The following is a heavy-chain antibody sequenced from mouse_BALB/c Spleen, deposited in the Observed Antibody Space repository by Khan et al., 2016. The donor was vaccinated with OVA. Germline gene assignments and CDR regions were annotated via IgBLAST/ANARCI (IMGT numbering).Heavy chain of an antibody. D-gene: IGHD2-1*01. CDR1: GFSLTNYG. J-gene: IGHJ1*01. Sequence: VQLKESGPGLVAPSQSLSITCTVSGFSLTNYGVHWVRQPPGKGLEWLGVIWTGGSTNYNSALMSRLSISNDNSKSQVFLKMNSLQTEDTAMYYCARYYGNYRWYINVWGAGTTDTVSS. CDR2: IWTGGST. V-gene: IGHV2-9*02. CDR3: ARYYGNYRWYINV.